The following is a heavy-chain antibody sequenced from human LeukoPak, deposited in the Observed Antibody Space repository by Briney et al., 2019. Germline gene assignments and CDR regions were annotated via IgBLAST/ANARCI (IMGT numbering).Heavy chain of an antibody. V-gene: IGHV3-7*01. J-gene: IGHJ4*02. Sequence: GGSLRLSCAASGFTFSTYWMSWVRQAPGKGLEWVANIKQDGSERYYVDSVKGRFTISRDNAKNSLYLQMNSLRAEDTATYYRARGWGCDSWGQGTLVTVSS. CDR1: GFTFSTYW. CDR2: IKQDGSER. D-gene: IGHD3-16*01. CDR3: ARGWGCDS.